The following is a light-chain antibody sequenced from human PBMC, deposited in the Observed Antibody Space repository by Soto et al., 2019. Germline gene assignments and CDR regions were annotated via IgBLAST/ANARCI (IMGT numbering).Light chain of an antibody. CDR1: QSISSY. V-gene: IGKV1-39*01. CDR2: AAS. J-gene: IGKJ1*01. CDR3: QQSYSTPVT. Sequence: DIQITQSPSSLSSSVRERFTITCLASQSISSYLNWYQQKPGKAPKLLIYAASSLQSGVPSRFSGSGSGTDFTLTISSLQPEDFATYYCQQSYSTPVTFGQGTKV.